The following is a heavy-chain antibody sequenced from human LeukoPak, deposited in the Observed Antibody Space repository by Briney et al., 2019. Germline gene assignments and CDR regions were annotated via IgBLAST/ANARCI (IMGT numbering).Heavy chain of an antibody. CDR1: GYTLTELS. CDR2: FDPEDGET. J-gene: IGHJ4*02. V-gene: IGHV1-24*01. Sequence: GASVKVSCKVSGYTLTELSMHWVRQAPGKGLEWMGGFDPEDGETIYAQKFQGRVTMTTDTSTSTAYMELRSLRSDDTAVYYCARSLNMITFGGVIADFDYWGQGTLVTVSS. D-gene: IGHD3-16*02. CDR3: ARSLNMITFGGVIADFDY.